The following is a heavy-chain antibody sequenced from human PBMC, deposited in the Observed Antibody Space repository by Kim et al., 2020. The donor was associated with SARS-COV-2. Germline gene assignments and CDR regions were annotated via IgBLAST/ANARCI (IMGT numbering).Heavy chain of an antibody. CDR3: AREERGLYSSGFDY. D-gene: IGHD6-19*01. CDR2: INTNTGNP. J-gene: IGHJ4*02. Sequence: ASVKVSCKASGYTFTSYAMNWVRQAPGQGLEWMGWINTNTGNPTYAQGFTGRFVFSLDTSVSTAYLQISSLKAEDTAVYYCAREERGLYSSGFDYWGQGTLVTVSS. V-gene: IGHV7-4-1*02. CDR1: GYTFTSYA.